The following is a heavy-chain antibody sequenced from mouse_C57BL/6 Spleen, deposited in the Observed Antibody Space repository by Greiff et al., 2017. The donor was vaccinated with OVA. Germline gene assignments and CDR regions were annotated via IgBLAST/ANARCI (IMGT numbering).Heavy chain of an antibody. CDR1: GFTFTDYY. CDR3: ARWTYYYGYWYFDV. CDR2: ISNIANGYTT. V-gene: IGHV7-3*01. D-gene: IGHD1-1*01. J-gene: IGHJ1*03. Sequence: DVHLVESGGGLVQPGGSLSLSCAASGFTFTDYYMSWVRQPPGKALEWLGFISNIANGYTTEYSASVKGRFTISRDNSQSILYLQMHALRAEDSATDYCARWTYYYGYWYFDVWGTGTTVTVSS.